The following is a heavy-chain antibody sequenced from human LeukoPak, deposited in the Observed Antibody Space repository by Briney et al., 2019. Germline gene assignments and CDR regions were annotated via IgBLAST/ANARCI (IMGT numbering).Heavy chain of an antibody. J-gene: IGHJ4*02. CDR2: TYYRSKWYN. CDR1: GDSVSSNSAA. D-gene: IGHD3-10*01. V-gene: IGHV6-1*01. Sequence: SQTLSLTCAISGDSVSSNSAAWNWIRQSPSRGLEWLGRTYYRSKWYNDYAVSVKSRITINPDTSKNQFSLQLNSVTPEDTAVYYCARFPVSNYGSGSYYQRDYWGQGTLVTVSS. CDR3: ARFPVSNYGSGSYYQRDY.